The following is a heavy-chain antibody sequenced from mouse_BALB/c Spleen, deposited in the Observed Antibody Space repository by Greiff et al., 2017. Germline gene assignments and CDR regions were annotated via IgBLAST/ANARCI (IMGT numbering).Heavy chain of an antibody. J-gene: IGHJ4*01. CDR2: ISNLAYSI. Sequence: EVQGVESGGGLVQPGGSRKLSCAASGFTFSDYGMAWVRQAPGKGPEWVAFISNLAYSIDYADTVTGRFTISRENAKNTLYLGMSSLRSEDTAMYYCAREYRYDGRYDFAMDYWGQGTSVTVSS. CDR1: GFTFSDYG. V-gene: IGHV5-15*02. CDR3: AREYRYDGRYDFAMDY. D-gene: IGHD2-14*01.